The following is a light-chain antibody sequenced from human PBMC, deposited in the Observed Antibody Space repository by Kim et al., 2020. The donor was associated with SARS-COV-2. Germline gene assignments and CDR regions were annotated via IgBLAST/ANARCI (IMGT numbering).Light chain of an antibody. CDR1: ESVSSN. CDR3: QQCNNWPRT. V-gene: IGKV3-15*01. J-gene: IGKJ1*01. CDR2: AAS. Sequence: VSPGERAPLSCRASESVSSNLAWYQHKPGQAPRLLIFAASTRAAGVPARFSGSGSGTEFTLTISSLQSEDFAVYYCQQCNNWPRTFGQGTKVEIK.